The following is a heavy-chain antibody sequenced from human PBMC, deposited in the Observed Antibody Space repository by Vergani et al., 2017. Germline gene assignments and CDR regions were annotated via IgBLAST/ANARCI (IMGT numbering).Heavy chain of an antibody. Sequence: QVQLQESGPGLVKPSQTLSLTCTVSGGSISSGDYYWSWIRQPPGKGLEWIGYIYYSGSTYYNPSLKSRVIISVDTSKNQFSLKLSSVTAADTAVYYCARARTSYYYGSGSYPFFIDYWREGTLVTVSS. CDR2: IYYSGST. J-gene: IGHJ4*02. CDR3: ARARTSYYYGSGSYPFFIDY. V-gene: IGHV4-30-4*01. CDR1: GGSISSGDYY. D-gene: IGHD3-10*01.